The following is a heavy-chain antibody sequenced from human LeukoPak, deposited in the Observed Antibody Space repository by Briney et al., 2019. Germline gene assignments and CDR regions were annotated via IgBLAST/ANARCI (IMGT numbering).Heavy chain of an antibody. Sequence: ASVKVSCKASGGTFSSYAISWVRQAPGQGLEWMGWINPNSGGTNYAQKFQGRVTMTRDTSISTAYMELSRLRSDDTAVYYCARRPYYPNWFDPWGQGTLVTVSS. CDR2: INPNSGGT. CDR1: GGTFSSYA. CDR3: ARRPYYPNWFDP. V-gene: IGHV1-2*02. J-gene: IGHJ5*02. D-gene: IGHD3-10*01.